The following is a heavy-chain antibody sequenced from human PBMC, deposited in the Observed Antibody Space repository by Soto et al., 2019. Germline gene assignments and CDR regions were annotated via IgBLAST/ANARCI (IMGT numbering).Heavy chain of an antibody. D-gene: IGHD1-26*01. CDR1: GYTFTSYC. V-gene: IGHV1-18*01. Sequence: ASVKVSCKASGYTFTSYCISWARQAPGQGLEWMGWISAYNGNTNYAQKLQGRVTMTTDTSTSTAYMELRSLRSDDTAVYYCARVRWELPPSDFDYWGQGTLVTVS. CDR2: ISAYNGNT. J-gene: IGHJ4*02. CDR3: ARVRWELPPSDFDY.